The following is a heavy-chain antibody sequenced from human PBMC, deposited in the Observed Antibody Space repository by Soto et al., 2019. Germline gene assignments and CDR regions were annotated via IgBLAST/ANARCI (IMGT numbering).Heavy chain of an antibody. J-gene: IGHJ3*02. Sequence: EVQQLESGGGLVQPGGSLRLSCAAAEFTFSDYAMTWVRLAPGRGLEWVSSITASGDYAQYTDSVKGRFSVSRDNSRSTLFLQMESLRDEDTGIYFCGRDPNGDYIGAFEIWGRGTMVTVSS. CDR3: GRDPNGDYIGAFEI. CDR2: ITASGDYA. V-gene: IGHV3-23*01. CDR1: EFTFSDYA. D-gene: IGHD4-17*01.